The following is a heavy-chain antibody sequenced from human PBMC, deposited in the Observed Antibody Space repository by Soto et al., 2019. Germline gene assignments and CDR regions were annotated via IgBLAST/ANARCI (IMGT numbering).Heavy chain of an antibody. CDR1: GGSFSGYY. V-gene: IGHV4-34*01. CDR3: ASLKWERRAPAGESNWFDP. Sequence: SETLSLTCAAYGGSFSGYYWSWIRQPPGKGLEWIGEINHSGSTNYNPSLKSRVTISVDTSKNQFSLKLSSVTAADTAVYYCASLKWERRAPAGESNWFDPWGQGTLVTVSS. D-gene: IGHD1-26*01. J-gene: IGHJ5*02. CDR2: INHSGST.